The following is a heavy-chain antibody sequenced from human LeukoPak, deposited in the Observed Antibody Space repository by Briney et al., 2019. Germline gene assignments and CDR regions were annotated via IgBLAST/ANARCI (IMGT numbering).Heavy chain of an antibody. CDR3: AKVGSRITMIGRTGEYFDY. CDR1: GGSFSGYY. Sequence: SETLSLTCAVYGGSFSGYYWSWIRQPPGKGLEWIGDINHSGSTTYNPSLKSRVTLSVDTSKNQFSLKLTSVTAADTAVYYCAKVGSRITMIGRTGEYFDYWGQGTLVTVSS. CDR2: INHSGST. J-gene: IGHJ4*02. D-gene: IGHD3-22*01. V-gene: IGHV4-34*01.